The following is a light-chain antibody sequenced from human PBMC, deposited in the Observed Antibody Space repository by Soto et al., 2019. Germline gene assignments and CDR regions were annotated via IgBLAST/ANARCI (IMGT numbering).Light chain of an antibody. CDR1: SSNIGSNS. CDR2: SNS. V-gene: IGLV1-44*01. J-gene: IGLJ1*01. CDR3: GVWDDSVNVRYL. Sequence: QSVLTQPPSASGTPGQRVTISCSGSSSNIGSNSVNWYQQVPGTAPKILIYSNSQRPSGVPDRFSGSKSGTSASQAISGLQSEDEADYYCGVWDDSVNVRYLFGTGTKLTVL.